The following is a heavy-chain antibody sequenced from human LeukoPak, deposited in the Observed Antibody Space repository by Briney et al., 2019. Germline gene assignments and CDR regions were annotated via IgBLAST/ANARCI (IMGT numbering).Heavy chain of an antibody. CDR2: INPTGGST. J-gene: IGHJ4*02. CDR1: GYTFTSYY. CDR3: ARGLEEYDSSGSHFDY. Sequence: ASVKVSCKASGYTFTSYYMNWVRQAPGQGLEWMGVINPTGGSTSYAQKFQGRVTMTRDTSTSTVYMELSSLRSEDTAVYYCARGLEEYDSSGSHFDYWGQGTLVTVSS. D-gene: IGHD3-22*01. V-gene: IGHV1-46*01.